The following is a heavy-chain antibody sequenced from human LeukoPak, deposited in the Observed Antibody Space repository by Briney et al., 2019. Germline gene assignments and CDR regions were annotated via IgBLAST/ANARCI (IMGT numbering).Heavy chain of an antibody. V-gene: IGHV3-48*03. D-gene: IGHD3-22*01. Sequence: GGSLRLSCAASGFTFSSYEMNWVRQAPGKGLEWVSYISSSGSTIYYADSVKGRFTISRDNAKNSLYLQMNSLRAEDTAVYYCATRGGYYDSQKPFDYWGQGTLVTVSS. CDR3: ATRGGYYDSQKPFDY. CDR2: ISSSGSTI. J-gene: IGHJ4*02. CDR1: GFTFSSYE.